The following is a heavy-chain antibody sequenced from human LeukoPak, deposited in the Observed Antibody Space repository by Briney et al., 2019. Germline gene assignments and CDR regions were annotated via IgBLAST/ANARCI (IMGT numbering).Heavy chain of an antibody. D-gene: IGHD3-22*01. CDR3: AKAPDSSGFPSYFDS. CDR2: LSDSAVSS. CDR1: GFTFSTFA. V-gene: IGHV3-23*01. J-gene: IGHJ4*02. Sequence: GGSLRLSCAVSGFTFSTFAMSWVRQAPGKGLERVSSLSDSAVSSYYADSVKGRFTISRDNSKNTLYLQMNSLRAEDTATYYCAKAPDSSGFPSYFDSWGQGTLVAVSS.